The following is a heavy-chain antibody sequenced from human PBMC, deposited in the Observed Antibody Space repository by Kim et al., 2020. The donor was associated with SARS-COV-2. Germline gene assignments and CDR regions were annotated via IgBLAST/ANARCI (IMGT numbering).Heavy chain of an antibody. CDR3: ARRSGYSGYDPLDY. D-gene: IGHD5-12*01. V-gene: IGHV1-46*01. Sequence: QKFQGRVTMTRDTSTSTVYMELSSLRSEDTAVYYCARRSGYSGYDPLDYWGQGTLVTVSS. J-gene: IGHJ4*02.